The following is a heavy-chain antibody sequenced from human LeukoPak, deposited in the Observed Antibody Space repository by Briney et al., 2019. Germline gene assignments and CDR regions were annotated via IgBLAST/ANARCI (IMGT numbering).Heavy chain of an antibody. V-gene: IGHV5-51*01. Sequence: GESLKISCKDSGYSFTNYWIGWVRQMPGKGLEWMGIIYPGDSDTTYSPSFQGQVTISADKSISTAYLQWSSLKTSDTAMYYCATLPSGYYYDYFDYWGQGTLVTVSS. CDR3: ATLPSGYYYDYFDY. CDR1: GYSFTNYW. CDR2: IYPGDSDT. J-gene: IGHJ4*02. D-gene: IGHD3-22*01.